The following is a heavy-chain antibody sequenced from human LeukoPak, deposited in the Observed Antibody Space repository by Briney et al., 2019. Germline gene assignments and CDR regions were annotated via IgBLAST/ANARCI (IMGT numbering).Heavy chain of an antibody. J-gene: IGHJ6*02. CDR2: ISSSGSTI. D-gene: IGHD5-24*01. V-gene: IGHV3-48*03. CDR1: GGSISSYY. CDR3: ARSLNSYYYYGMDA. Sequence: LSLTCTVSGGSISSYYWSWLRQPPGKGLEWVSYISSSGSTIYYADSVKGRFTISRDHAKNSLYLQMNSLRAEDTAVYYCARSLNSYYYYGMDAWGQGTTVTVSS.